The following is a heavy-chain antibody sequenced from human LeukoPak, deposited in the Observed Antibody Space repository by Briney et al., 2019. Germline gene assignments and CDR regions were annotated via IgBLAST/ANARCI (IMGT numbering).Heavy chain of an antibody. CDR2: ISSSSSYI. CDR1: GFTFSSYS. V-gene: IGHV3-21*01. Sequence: GGSLRLSCAASGFTFSSYSMNWVRQAPGKGLEWVSSISSSSSYIYYADSVKGRFTISRDNAKNSLYLQMNSLRAEDTAVYYCAREGVPFYYDSSQPETNWFDPWGQGTLVTVSS. D-gene: IGHD3-22*01. CDR3: AREGVPFYYDSSQPETNWFDP. J-gene: IGHJ5*02.